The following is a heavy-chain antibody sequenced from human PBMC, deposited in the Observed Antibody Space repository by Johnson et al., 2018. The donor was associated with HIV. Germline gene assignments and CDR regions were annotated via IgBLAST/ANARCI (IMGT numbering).Heavy chain of an antibody. CDR2: IYSGGST. CDR3: ARDWSWRGSLKGGGAFDI. CDR1: GFTVSSNY. J-gene: IGHJ3*02. V-gene: IGHV3-66*02. D-gene: IGHD1-26*01. Sequence: VYLVESGGGLVHPGGSLRLSCAASGFTVSSNYMSWVRQAPGKGLEWVSIIYSGGSTYYVDSVKGRFTISRDNSKNTLYLQMNSLRAEDTAVFFCARDWSWRGSLKGGGAFDIWGQGTLVTVSS.